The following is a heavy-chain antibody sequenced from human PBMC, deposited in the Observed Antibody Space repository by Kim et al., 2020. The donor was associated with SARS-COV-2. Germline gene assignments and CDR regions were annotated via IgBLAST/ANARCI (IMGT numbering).Heavy chain of an antibody. Sequence: GGSLRLSCAASGFTFTNAWMSWVRQAPGKGLEWVGRVKSKTDGGTSDYAAPVKGRFTISRDDSKDTLYLQMNSLKSEDTAVYYCTTESPGSYYHILTGPANFDYWGQGTLVTVSS. CDR3: TTESPGSYYHILTGPANFDY. CDR1: GFTFTNAW. V-gene: IGHV3-15*01. J-gene: IGHJ4*02. D-gene: IGHD3-9*01. CDR2: VKSKTDGGTS.